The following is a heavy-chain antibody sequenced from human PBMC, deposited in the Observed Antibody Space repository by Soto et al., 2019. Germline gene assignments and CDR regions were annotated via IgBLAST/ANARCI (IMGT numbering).Heavy chain of an antibody. V-gene: IGHV3-9*01. J-gene: IGHJ4*02. CDR3: AKGTYSLSY. CDR2: ISWNSGSI. Sequence: GGSLRLSCAASGFTFDDYAMHWVRQAPGKGLEWVSGISWNSGSIGYADSVKGRFTISRDNAKNSLYLQMNSLRAEDTALYYCAKGTYSLSYWGQGTLVTVSS. CDR1: GFTFDDYA. D-gene: IGHD6-13*01.